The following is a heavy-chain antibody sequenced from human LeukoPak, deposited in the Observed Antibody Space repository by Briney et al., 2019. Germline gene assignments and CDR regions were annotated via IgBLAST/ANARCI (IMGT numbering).Heavy chain of an antibody. CDR3: ARGDYYGSGSYY. J-gene: IGHJ4*02. V-gene: IGHV3-53*01. Sequence: GGSLRLSCAASGFTVSSNYMSWVRQAPGKGLEWVSVIYSGGSTYYADSVKGRFTISRDNSKNTLYLQMNSMRAEDTAVYYCARGDYYGSGSYYWGQGTLVTVSS. CDR1: GFTVSSNY. D-gene: IGHD3-10*01. CDR2: IYSGGST.